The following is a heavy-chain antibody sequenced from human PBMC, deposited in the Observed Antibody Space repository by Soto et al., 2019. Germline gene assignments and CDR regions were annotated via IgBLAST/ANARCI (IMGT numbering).Heavy chain of an antibody. D-gene: IGHD6-13*01. CDR2: IYHSGST. CDR3: ARAAMGGSSWPFDY. Sequence: QVQLQESGPGLVKPSGTLSLTCAVSGGSISSSNWWSWVRQPPGKGLEWIGEIYHSGSTNYNPSRTSRVTIXGXKXXDPFSLQLSSVPAADTAVYYCARAAMGGSSWPFDYGGQGTLVTVSS. V-gene: IGHV4-4*02. J-gene: IGHJ4*02. CDR1: GGSISSSNW.